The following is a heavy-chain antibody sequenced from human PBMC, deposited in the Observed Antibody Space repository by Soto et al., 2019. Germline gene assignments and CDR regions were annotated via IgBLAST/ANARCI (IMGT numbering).Heavy chain of an antibody. CDR1: GFTFSDYY. CDR3: ARGGVRGTTSRGQVYN. D-gene: IGHD1-7*01. J-gene: IGHJ4*02. Sequence: QVQVVESGGGLVKPGGSLRLSCAASGFTFSDYYMNWIRQAPGKGLEWVSYISSSSDYTKYADSVKGRFTISRDNAKRSLYLQMNSLRAEDTAVYYCARGGVRGTTSRGQVYNWGQGTLVNVSS. V-gene: IGHV3-11*06. CDR2: ISSSSDYT.